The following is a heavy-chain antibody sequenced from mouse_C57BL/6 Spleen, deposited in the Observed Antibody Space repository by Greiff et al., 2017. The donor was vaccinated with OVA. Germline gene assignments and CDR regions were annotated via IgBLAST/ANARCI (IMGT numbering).Heavy chain of an antibody. CDR3: TREFLEYYGSSPFAY. CDR1: GFTFSSYA. CDR2: ISSGGDYI. D-gene: IGHD1-1*01. J-gene: IGHJ3*01. Sequence: EVKVVESGEGLVKPGGSLKLSCAASGFTFSSYAMSWVRQTPEKRLEWVAYISSGGDYIYYADTVKGRFTISRDNARNTLYLQMSSLKSEDTAMYYGTREFLEYYGSSPFAYWGQGTLVTVSA. V-gene: IGHV5-9-1*02.